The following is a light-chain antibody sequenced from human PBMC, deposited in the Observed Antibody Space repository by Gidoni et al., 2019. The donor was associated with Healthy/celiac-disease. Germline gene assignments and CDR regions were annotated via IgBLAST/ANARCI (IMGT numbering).Light chain of an antibody. J-gene: IGLJ2*01. CDR2: EGS. CDR3: CSYAGSSTSVV. V-gene: IGLV2-23*01. CDR1: SSDVGSYNL. Sequence: QSALTQPASESGSPGPSITISCTGTSSDVGSYNLVSWYQQHPGKAPKLMIYEGSKRPSGVSNRFSGSKSGNTASLTISGLQAEDEADYYCCSYAGSSTSVVFGGGTKLTVL.